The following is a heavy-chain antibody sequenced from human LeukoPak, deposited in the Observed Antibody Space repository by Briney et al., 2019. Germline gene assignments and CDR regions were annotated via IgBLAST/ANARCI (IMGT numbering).Heavy chain of an antibody. V-gene: IGHV3-74*01. CDR3: ARGSYYGDYEFDY. CDR1: GFTFSRYW. Sequence: GGSLRLSCAASGFTFSRYWMHWVRQAPGKGLVWVSHINSDGSGTSYADSVKGRFTISRDNAKNTLYLQMNSLRAEDTAVYYCARGSYYGDYEFDYWGQGTLVTVSS. D-gene: IGHD4-17*01. CDR2: INSDGSGT. J-gene: IGHJ4*02.